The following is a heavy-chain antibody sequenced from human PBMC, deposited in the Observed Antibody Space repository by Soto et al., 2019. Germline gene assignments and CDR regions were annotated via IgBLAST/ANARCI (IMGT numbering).Heavy chain of an antibody. V-gene: IGHV1-18*01. D-gene: IGHD3-16*01. CDR3: ARGGDGDY. J-gene: IGHJ4*02. CDR2: ISDHNGKT. CDR1: GYAFTTYG. Sequence: QVHLVQSGAEVKKPGASVKVSCKGSGYAFTTYGITWVRQAPGQGLEWMGWISDHNGKTNYAQRLQGTVTVTRDPATRTAYIERTRLRSDETSVYYCARGGDGDYWGQGALVTVSS.